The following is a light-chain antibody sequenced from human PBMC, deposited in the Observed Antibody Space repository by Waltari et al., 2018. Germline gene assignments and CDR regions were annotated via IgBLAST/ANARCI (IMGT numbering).Light chain of an antibody. CDR1: RGHSSNV. J-gene: IGLJ3*02. CDR3: QTGGHGTWV. CDR2: VNSDCSH. V-gene: IGLV4-69*01. Sequence: QLVVTQSPSASAPLGASVKPTCTLSRGHSSNVIAWLQQRPEKGPRYLMKVNSDCSHSKGDEIPDRFSGSSSGAERYLTISSLQSDDEADYYCQTGGHGTWVFGGGTKLTVL.